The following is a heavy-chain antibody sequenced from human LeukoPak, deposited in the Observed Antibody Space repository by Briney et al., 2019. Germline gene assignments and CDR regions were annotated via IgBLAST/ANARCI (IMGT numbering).Heavy chain of an antibody. V-gene: IGHV3-23*01. CDR1: GFTFNNYA. Sequence: GGSLGLSCAVSGFTFNNYAMSWVRQAPGKGLEWVSAIGASGDNTYYADSVKGRFTISRDNAKNSLYLQMNSLRAEDTAVYYCARDVSDIVVVPAAPNFYYYGMDVWGQGTTVTVSS. D-gene: IGHD2-2*01. CDR2: IGASGDNT. J-gene: IGHJ6*02. CDR3: ARDVSDIVVVPAAPNFYYYGMDV.